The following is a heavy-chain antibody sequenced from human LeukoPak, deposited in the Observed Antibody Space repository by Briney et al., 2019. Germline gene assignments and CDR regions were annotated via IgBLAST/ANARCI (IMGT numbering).Heavy chain of an antibody. Sequence: GGSLRLSCAASGFTFSSYAMSWVRQAPGKGLEWVSAISGGGGSTYYADSVKGRFTISRDNSKNTLYLQMNSLRAEDTAVYYCAKRSMIVVDLPYDYWGQGTLVTVSS. V-gene: IGHV3-23*01. J-gene: IGHJ4*02. D-gene: IGHD3-22*01. CDR2: ISGGGGST. CDR1: GFTFSSYA. CDR3: AKRSMIVVDLPYDY.